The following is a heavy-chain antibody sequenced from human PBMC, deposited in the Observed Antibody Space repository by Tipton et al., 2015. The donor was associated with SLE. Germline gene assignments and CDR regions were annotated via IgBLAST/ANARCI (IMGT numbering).Heavy chain of an antibody. Sequence: TLSLTCTVSGGSISSYYWSWIRQPPGKGLEWIGYIYYSGSTNYNPSLKSRVTISVDTSKNQFSLKLSSVTAADTAVYYCARGLRITMVRGTNGWFDPWGQGTLVTVSS. D-gene: IGHD3-10*01. CDR1: GGSISSYY. CDR3: ARGLRITMVRGTNGWFDP. V-gene: IGHV4-59*12. CDR2: IYYSGST. J-gene: IGHJ5*02.